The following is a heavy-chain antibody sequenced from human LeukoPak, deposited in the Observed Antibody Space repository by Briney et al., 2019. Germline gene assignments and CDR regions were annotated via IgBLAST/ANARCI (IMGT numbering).Heavy chain of an antibody. Sequence: GRSPRLSCAASGFTFDDYAMHWVRQAPGKGLEWVSGISWNSGSIGYADSVKGRFTISRDNAKNSLYLQMNSLRAEDTALYYCAKDSKSWGHDYGDYGYYGMDVWGQGTTVTVSS. CDR3: AKDSKSWGHDYGDYGYYGMDV. J-gene: IGHJ6*02. CDR2: ISWNSGSI. V-gene: IGHV3-9*01. D-gene: IGHD4-17*01. CDR1: GFTFDDYA.